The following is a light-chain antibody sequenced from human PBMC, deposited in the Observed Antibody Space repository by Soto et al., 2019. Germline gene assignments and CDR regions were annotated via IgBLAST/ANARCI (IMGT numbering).Light chain of an antibody. CDR2: DAS. CDR3: QQRSNWPLA. CDR1: QSVSSY. J-gene: IGKJ3*01. Sequence: EIVLTQSPATLSSAPGERATLSCRASQSVSSYLAWYQQKPGQAPRLLIYDASNRATGIPARFSGSGSGTDFTLTISSLEPEDFAVYYCQQRSNWPLAFGPGTKVDLK. V-gene: IGKV3-11*01.